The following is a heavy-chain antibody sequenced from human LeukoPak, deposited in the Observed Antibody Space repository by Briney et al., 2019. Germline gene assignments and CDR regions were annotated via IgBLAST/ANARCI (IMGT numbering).Heavy chain of an antibody. D-gene: IGHD3-22*01. CDR3: ARTYYYDSSGYYGY. CDR2: ITTTGTYT. CDR1: GFTFRDYS. V-gene: IGHV3-11*06. J-gene: IGHJ4*02. Sequence: GGSLRLSCAASGFTFRDYSMSWSRQAPGEGLERASYITTTGTYTDYADSVKGRFPISRDNAKISLYLQMTSLRAEDPAVYYCARTYYYDSSGYYGYWGQGTLVTVSS.